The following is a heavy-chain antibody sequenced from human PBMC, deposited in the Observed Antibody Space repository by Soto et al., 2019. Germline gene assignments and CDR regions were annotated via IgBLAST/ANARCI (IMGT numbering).Heavy chain of an antibody. V-gene: IGHV3-53*01. J-gene: IGHJ4*02. Sequence: GGSLRLSCAASGFTVSSNYMSWVRQAPGKGLEWVSVIYSGGSTYYADSVKGRFTISRDNSKNTLYFQMNSLRAEDTAVYYCARDPLYGSGSPFDYWGQGTLVTVSS. CDR2: IYSGGST. D-gene: IGHD3-10*01. CDR3: ARDPLYGSGSPFDY. CDR1: GFTVSSNY.